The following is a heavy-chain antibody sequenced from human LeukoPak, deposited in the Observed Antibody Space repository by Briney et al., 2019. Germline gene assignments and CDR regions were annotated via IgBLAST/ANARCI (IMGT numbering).Heavy chain of an antibody. V-gene: IGHV4-39*07. J-gene: IGHJ5*02. CDR2: IYYSGST. D-gene: IGHD3-9*01. CDR3: ATVAYYGILTGLNWFDP. Sequence: SETLSLTCTVSGGSISSSSYYWGWIRQPPGKGLEWIGSIYYSGSTYYNPSLKSRVTISVDASKNQFSLKLSSVTAADTAVYYCATVAYYGILTGLNWFDPWGQGTLVTVSS. CDR1: GGSISSSSYY.